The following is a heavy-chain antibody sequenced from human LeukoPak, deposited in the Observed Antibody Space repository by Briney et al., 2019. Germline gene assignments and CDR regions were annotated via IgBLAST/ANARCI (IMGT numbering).Heavy chain of an antibody. CDR1: GGSFSGYY. J-gene: IGHJ4*02. D-gene: IGHD3-10*01. CDR2: INHSGST. CDR3: ARALRGRITMVRGPFDY. Sequence: SETLSLTCAVYGGSFSGYYWSWIRQPPGKGLEWIGEINHSGSTNYNPSLKSRVTISVDTSKNQFSLKLSSVTAADTAVYYCARALRGRITMVRGPFDYWGQGTLVTVSS. V-gene: IGHV4-34*01.